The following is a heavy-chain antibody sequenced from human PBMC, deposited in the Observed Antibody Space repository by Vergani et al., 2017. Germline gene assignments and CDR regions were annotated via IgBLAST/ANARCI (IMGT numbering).Heavy chain of an antibody. D-gene: IGHD2-15*01. Sequence: QVQLVQSGAEVKKSGSSVKVSCKASGVTFSSYAISWVRQAPGPGLEWMGRIIPIFGTANYAQKFQGRVTITADESTSTAYMELSSLRSEDTAVYYCARQLLYCSGGSCYGYYYYYGMDVWGQGTTVTVSS. CDR3: ARQLLYCSGGSCYGYYYYYGMDV. J-gene: IGHJ6*02. CDR2: IIPIFGTA. V-gene: IGHV1-69*13. CDR1: GVTFSSYA.